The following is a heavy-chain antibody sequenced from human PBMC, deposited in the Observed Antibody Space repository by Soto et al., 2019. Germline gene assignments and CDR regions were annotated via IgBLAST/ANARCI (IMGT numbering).Heavy chain of an antibody. Sequence: SETLSLTCTVSGGSVSSGSYYWSWILQPPGKGLELILYIYYIGIANYNPSLKSRVTISVDTSKNQLSLKLSSVTAADTAVYYCARVTGTTRGGFDYSGQGTLVTVSS. D-gene: IGHD1-7*01. CDR2: IYYIGIA. CDR1: GGSVSSGSYY. CDR3: ARVTGTTRGGFDY. V-gene: IGHV4-61*01. J-gene: IGHJ4*02.